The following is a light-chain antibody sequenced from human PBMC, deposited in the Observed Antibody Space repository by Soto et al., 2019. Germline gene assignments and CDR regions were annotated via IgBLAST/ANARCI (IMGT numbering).Light chain of an antibody. CDR1: QSVSSY. J-gene: IGKJ4*01. CDR3: QQRSNWPLT. CDR2: DAS. Sequence: EIVLTESPAPLYLSPGERATLSCMASQSVSSYLAWYQQKPGQAPRLLIYDASNRATGIPARFSGSGSGTDFTLTISSLEPEDFAVYYCQQRSNWPLTFGGGTKVDI. V-gene: IGKV3-11*01.